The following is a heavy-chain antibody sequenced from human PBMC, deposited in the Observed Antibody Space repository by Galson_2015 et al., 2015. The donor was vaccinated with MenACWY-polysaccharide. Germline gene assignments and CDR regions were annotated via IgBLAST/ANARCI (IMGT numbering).Heavy chain of an antibody. V-gene: IGHV3-23*01. Sequence: SLRLSCAASGFAYSAHAMSWVRQAPGKGLQWVSGITGGGDSTYYADSVKGRLTASRDNSRNTLFLQMNSLRAEDTAIYYCAKSSNGDYVWGAFDIWGQGTMVTVSS. D-gene: IGHD4-17*01. CDR3: AKSSNGDYVWGAFDI. CDR1: GFAYSAHA. J-gene: IGHJ3*02. CDR2: ITGGGDST.